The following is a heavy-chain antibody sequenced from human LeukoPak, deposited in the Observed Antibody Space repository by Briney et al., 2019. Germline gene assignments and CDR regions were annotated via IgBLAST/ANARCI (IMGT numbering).Heavy chain of an antibody. Sequence: SQTLSLTCTVSGGSISSVSYYWSWIREPAGKGLEWIGRIYTSGSTEYNPSLKSRVTVSVDTSKNQFSLKLSSVTAADTAVYFCAKTYSNFPPYFDYWGPGTLVTVSS. V-gene: IGHV4-61*02. CDR1: GGSISSVSYY. D-gene: IGHD4-11*01. J-gene: IGHJ4*02. CDR3: AKTYSNFPPYFDY. CDR2: IYTSGST.